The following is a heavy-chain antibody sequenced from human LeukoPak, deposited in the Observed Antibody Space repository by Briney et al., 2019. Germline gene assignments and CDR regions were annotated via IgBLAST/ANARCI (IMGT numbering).Heavy chain of an antibody. CDR3: ARDKAVVVPAAYPLIGFDI. J-gene: IGHJ3*02. Sequence: PSETLSLTCTVSGGSISSSSYYWGWIRQPPGKGLEWIGEIYHSGSTNYNPSLKSRVTISVDKSKNQFSLKLSSVTAADTAVYYCARDKAVVVPAAYPLIGFDIWGQGTMVTVSS. CDR1: GGSISSSSYY. V-gene: IGHV4-39*07. CDR2: IYHSGST. D-gene: IGHD2-2*01.